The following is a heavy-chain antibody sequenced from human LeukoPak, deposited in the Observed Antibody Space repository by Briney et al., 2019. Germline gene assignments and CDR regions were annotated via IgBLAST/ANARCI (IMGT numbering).Heavy chain of an antibody. D-gene: IGHD3-3*01. Sequence: KPGGSLRLSCAASGFTFSDYYMSWIRQAPGKGLEWVSYISSSGSTIYYADSVKGRFTISRDNAENSLYLQMNSLRAEDTAVYYCARGHHDFWSGKYYYYYMDVWGNGTTVTVSS. J-gene: IGHJ6*03. CDR2: ISSSGSTI. CDR1: GFTFSDYY. V-gene: IGHV3-11*04. CDR3: ARGHHDFWSGKYYYYYMDV.